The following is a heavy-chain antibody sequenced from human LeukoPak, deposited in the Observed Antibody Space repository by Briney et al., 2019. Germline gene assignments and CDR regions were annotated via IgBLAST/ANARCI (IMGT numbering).Heavy chain of an antibody. Sequence: GGSLRLSCAASGFTFDDYGMSWVRQAPGKGLEWVATIKQDGSEKYYVESVKGRFTISRDTAKKSLDLQMNNLRAEDTAVYYCARDGLGVVPAVSRYWGQGTLVTVSS. J-gene: IGHJ4*02. D-gene: IGHD2-2*01. CDR2: IKQDGSEK. V-gene: IGHV3-7*01. CDR3: ARDGLGVVPAVSRY. CDR1: GFTFDDYG.